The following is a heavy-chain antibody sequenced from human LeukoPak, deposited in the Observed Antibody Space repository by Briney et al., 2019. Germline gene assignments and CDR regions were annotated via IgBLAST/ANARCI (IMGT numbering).Heavy chain of an antibody. J-gene: IGHJ4*02. CDR1: GGSISSYY. CDR3: ARDKSSGWYPSGGFDY. Sequence: SETLSLTCTVSGGSISSYYWSWIRQPAGKGLEWIGRIYTSGSTNYNPSLKSRVTMSVDTSKNQFSLKLSSVTAADTAVYYCARDKSSGWYPSGGFDYWGQGTLVTVSS. V-gene: IGHV4-4*07. CDR2: IYTSGST. D-gene: IGHD6-19*01.